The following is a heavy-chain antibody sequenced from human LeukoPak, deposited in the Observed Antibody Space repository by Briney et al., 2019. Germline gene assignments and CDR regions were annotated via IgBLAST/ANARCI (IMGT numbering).Heavy chain of an antibody. D-gene: IGHD1-20*01. J-gene: IGHJ4*02. CDR2: IYSDETTP. Sequence: AGGSLRLSCAASGLSISGDWMHWVRQAPGKGLVWISRIYSDETTPNYADFVTGRFIVSRDNAKNTVYLQMNSLRAEDTAVYYCARDLTGPSELWGQGSLVTVSS. V-gene: IGHV3-74*01. CDR3: ARDLTGPSEL. CDR1: GLSISGDW.